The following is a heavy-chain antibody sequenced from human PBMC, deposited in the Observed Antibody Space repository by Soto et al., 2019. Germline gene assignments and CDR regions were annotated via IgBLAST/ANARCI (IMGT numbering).Heavy chain of an antibody. V-gene: IGHV3-74*01. J-gene: IGHJ4*02. Sequence: PGGSLRLSCAASGFTFSSYWMHWVRQAPGKGLVWVSGINSDGSSTNYADPVKGRFTISRDNAKNTLYLQMNSLRVDDTAVYYCASNLATDYWGQGALVTVSS. CDR1: GFTFSSYW. CDR3: ASNLATDY. CDR2: INSDGSST.